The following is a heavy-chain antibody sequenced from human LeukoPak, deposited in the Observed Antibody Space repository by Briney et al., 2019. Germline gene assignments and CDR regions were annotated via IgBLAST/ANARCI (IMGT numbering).Heavy chain of an antibody. D-gene: IGHD5-18*01. CDR1: GFTFSSYS. CDR3: ARGRGYSYGYYFDY. J-gene: IGHJ4*02. CDR2: ISSSSSYI. V-gene: IGHV3-21*01. Sequence: GGSLRLSCAASGFTFSSYSVNWVRQAPGKGLEWVSSISSSSSYIYYADSVKGRFTISRDNAKNSLYLQMNSLRAEDTAVYYCARGRGYSYGYYFDYWGQGTLVTVSS.